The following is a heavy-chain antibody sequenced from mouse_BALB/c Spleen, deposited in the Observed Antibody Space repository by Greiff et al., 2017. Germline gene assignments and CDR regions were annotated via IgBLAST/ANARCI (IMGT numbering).Heavy chain of an antibody. J-gene: IGHJ4*01. V-gene: IGHV3-6*02. CDR3: ASLYYDYEKGLDYYAMDY. D-gene: IGHD2-4*01. CDR1: GYSITSGYY. CDR2: ISYDGSN. Sequence: EVKLMESGPGLVKPSQSLSLTCSVTGYSITSGYYWNWIRRFPGNKLEWMGYISYDGSNNYNPSLKNRISITRDTSKNQFFLKLNSVTTEDTATYYCASLYYDYEKGLDYYAMDYWGQGTSVTVSS.